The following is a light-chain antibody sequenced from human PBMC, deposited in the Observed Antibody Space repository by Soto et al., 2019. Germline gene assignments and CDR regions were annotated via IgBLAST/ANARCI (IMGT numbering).Light chain of an antibody. J-gene: IGKJ5*01. CDR1: QSVSSH. V-gene: IGKV3-15*01. CDR3: QLYSSTLTP. Sequence: SLAAVSVRKGESPTLSCRASQSVSSHLAWYQQKPGQAPRLLIYGASTRATGSPARFSGSGSGTEFTLTISSLQSEDGTADYCQLYSSTLTPFCQGTRLDIK. CDR2: GAS.